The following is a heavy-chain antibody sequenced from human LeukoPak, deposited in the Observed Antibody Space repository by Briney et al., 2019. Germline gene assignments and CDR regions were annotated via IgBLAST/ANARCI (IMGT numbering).Heavy chain of an antibody. CDR3: ARSTYYYDSSGYYGFRYAFDI. CDR1: GYTFTSYD. J-gene: IGHJ3*02. Sequence: ASVKVSCKASGYTFTSYDINWVRQAPGQGLEWMGWINPNSGGTNYAQKFQGRVTMTRDTSISTAYMELSRLRSDDTAVYYCARSTYYYDSSGYYGFRYAFDIWGQGTMVTVSS. V-gene: IGHV1-2*02. CDR2: INPNSGGT. D-gene: IGHD3-22*01.